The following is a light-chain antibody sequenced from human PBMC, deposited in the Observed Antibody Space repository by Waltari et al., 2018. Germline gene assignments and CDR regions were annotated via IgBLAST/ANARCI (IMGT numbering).Light chain of an antibody. CDR3: QQNNSYSLT. CDR2: KAS. Sequence: STLSASVGDRVTITCRASQSIRTWLAWYQQKPGKAPKRLIYKASSLESGVPSRFSGSGSGTEFTLTISSLQPDDLATYYCQQNNSYSLTSGPGPIVDI. CDR1: QSIRTW. J-gene: IGKJ3*01. V-gene: IGKV1-5*03.